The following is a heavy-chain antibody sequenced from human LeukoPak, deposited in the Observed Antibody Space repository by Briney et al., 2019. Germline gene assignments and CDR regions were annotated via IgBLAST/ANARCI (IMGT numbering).Heavy chain of an antibody. CDR2: IIEGGDVK. CDR3: ARVGKNGWDFDH. V-gene: IGHV3-7*01. CDR1: GFTFSSYG. Sequence: GGSLRLSCAASGFTFSSYGMSWVRQAPGQGLASVANIIEGGDVKYYVDSVKGRFTISRDNTKNSLYLQMTSLRADDTAVYYCARVGKNGWDFDHWGQGTLVTVSS. J-gene: IGHJ4*02. D-gene: IGHD6-19*01.